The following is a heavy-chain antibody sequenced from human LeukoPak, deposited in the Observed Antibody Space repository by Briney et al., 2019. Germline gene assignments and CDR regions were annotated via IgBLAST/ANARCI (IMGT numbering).Heavy chain of an antibody. D-gene: IGHD4-23*01. CDR1: GYRFTNYW. CDR3: ARRVVNNRNWYFNL. CDR2: IYPGDSNT. V-gene: IGHV5-51*01. Sequence: TGESLKISCKGSGYRFTNYWIGWVRQMPGKGLEWLRIIYPGDSNTRYSPSFQGQVTISADKSINTAYVQWSSLKASDTAMYYCARRVVNNRNWYFNLWGRGTLVTVSS. J-gene: IGHJ2*01.